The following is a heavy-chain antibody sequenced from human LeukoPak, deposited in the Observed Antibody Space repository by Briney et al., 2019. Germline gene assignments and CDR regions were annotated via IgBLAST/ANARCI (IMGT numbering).Heavy chain of an antibody. CDR2: VNPNSGGT. CDR3: ARRYCSSTSCYWFDP. J-gene: IGHJ5*02. V-gene: IGHV1-2*02. D-gene: IGHD2-2*01. CDR1: RYSFTKYY. Sequence: ASVKVSCKAARYSFTKYYMHWVRQAPGQGLEWMGWVNPNSGGTNYAQKFQGRVTMTRDTSISTAYMELSGLRSDDTAVYYCARRYCSSTSCYWFDPWGQGTLVTVSS.